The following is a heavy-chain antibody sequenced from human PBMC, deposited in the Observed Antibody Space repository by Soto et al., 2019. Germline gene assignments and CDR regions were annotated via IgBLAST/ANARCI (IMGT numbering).Heavy chain of an antibody. J-gene: IGHJ6*02. D-gene: IGHD1-1*01. CDR1: GFTFSDHY. CDR2: TRNKANSYTT. V-gene: IGHV3-72*01. CDR3: ARGAKARTNYYYCLDA. Sequence: EVQLVESGGGLVQPGGSLRLSCAASGFTFSDHYMDWVRQAPGKGLEWVGRTRNKANSYTTEYAASVKGRFTISRDDSKNSLYLQMNSLKTDDTAVYYCARGAKARTNYYYCLDAWGQGTTCTVS.